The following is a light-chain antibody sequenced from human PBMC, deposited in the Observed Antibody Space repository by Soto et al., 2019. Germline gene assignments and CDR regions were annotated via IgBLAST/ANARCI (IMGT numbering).Light chain of an antibody. Sequence: EIVLTQSPGTLSLSRGERATLSCRARQSVGSSYLAWYQQKPGQAPRLLIYNASSRATGIPDRFSGSGSGTDFTLTISRLEPEDFAVYYCQQYGNSRGTFGQGTK. CDR2: NAS. CDR3: QQYGNSRGT. J-gene: IGKJ1*01. V-gene: IGKV3-20*01. CDR1: QSVGSSY.